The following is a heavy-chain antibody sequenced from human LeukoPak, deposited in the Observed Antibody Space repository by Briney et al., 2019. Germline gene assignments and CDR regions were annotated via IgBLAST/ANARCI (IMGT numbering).Heavy chain of an antibody. Sequence: KSSETLSLTCTVSGGSISSYYWSWIRQPPGKGLEWIGYIYYSGSTNYNPSLKSRVTISVDTSKNQFSLKLSSVTAADTAVYYCARDQDYYDSSAKGGAFDIWGQGTMVTVSS. CDR3: ARDQDYYDSSAKGGAFDI. CDR1: GGSISSYY. V-gene: IGHV4-59*01. J-gene: IGHJ3*02. D-gene: IGHD3-22*01. CDR2: IYYSGST.